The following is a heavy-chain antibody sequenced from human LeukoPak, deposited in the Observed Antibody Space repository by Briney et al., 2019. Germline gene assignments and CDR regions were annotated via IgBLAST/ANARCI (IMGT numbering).Heavy chain of an antibody. CDR1: GFTFSNAW. CDR3: TTDGFQNYYDSSGYSPFDY. V-gene: IGHV3-15*01. J-gene: IGHJ4*02. Sequence: GGSLRLSCSASGFTFSNAWMSWVRQAPGKGLEWVGRIKSKTDGGTTDYAAPVKGRFTISRDDSKNTLYLQMNSLKTEDTAMYYCTTDGFQNYYDSSGYSPFDYWGQGTLVTVPS. CDR2: IKSKTDGGTT. D-gene: IGHD3-22*01.